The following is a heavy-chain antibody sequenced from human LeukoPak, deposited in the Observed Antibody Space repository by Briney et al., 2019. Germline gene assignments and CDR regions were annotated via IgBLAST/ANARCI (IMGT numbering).Heavy chain of an antibody. J-gene: IGHJ3*02. D-gene: IGHD1-26*01. Sequence: ASVKVSCKASGYTFTSYGISWVRQAPGQGLEWMGWISAYNGNTNYAQKLQGRVTLTKDTSTSTVYMQLSSLRSEDTAVYYCARARGTYYFDAFDIWGQGTMVTASS. CDR3: ARARGTYYFDAFDI. CDR2: ISAYNGNT. V-gene: IGHV1-18*01. CDR1: GYTFTSYG.